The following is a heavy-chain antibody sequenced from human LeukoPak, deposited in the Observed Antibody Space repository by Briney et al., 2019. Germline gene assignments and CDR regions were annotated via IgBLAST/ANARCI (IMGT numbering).Heavy chain of an antibody. V-gene: IGHV1-18*01. CDR2: ISAYNGNT. Sequence: ASVKVSCKASGGTFSSYAISWVRQDPGQGLEWMGWISAYNGNTNYAQKLQGRVTMTTDTSTSTAYMELRSLRSDDTAVYYCARAGWGYCSGGSCSDLDYWGQGTLVTVSS. D-gene: IGHD2-15*01. CDR3: ARAGWGYCSGGSCSDLDY. J-gene: IGHJ4*02. CDR1: GGTFSSYA.